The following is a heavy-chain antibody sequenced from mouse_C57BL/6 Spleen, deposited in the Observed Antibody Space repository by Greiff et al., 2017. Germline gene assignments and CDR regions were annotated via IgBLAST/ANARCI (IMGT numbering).Heavy chain of an antibody. D-gene: IGHD1-1*01. CDR2: ISDGGSYT. J-gene: IGHJ3*01. Sequence: EVKVVESGGGLVKPGGSLKLSCAASGFTFSSYAMSWVRQTPEKRLEWVATISDGGSYTYYPDNVKGRFTISRDNAKNNLYLQMSHLKSKDTAMYYCARDSYGSSYGFAYWGQGTLVTVSA. CDR3: ARDSYGSSYGFAY. V-gene: IGHV5-4*01. CDR1: GFTFSSYA.